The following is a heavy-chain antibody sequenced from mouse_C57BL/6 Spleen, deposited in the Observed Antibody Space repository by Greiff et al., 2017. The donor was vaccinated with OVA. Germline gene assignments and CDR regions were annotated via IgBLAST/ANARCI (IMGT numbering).Heavy chain of an antibody. D-gene: IGHD2-4*01. CDR2: ISSGSSTI. V-gene: IGHV5-17*01. Sequence: EVKLVESGGGLVKPGGSLKLSCAASGFTFSDYGMHWVRQAPEKGLEWVAYISSGSSTIYYADTVKGRFTISRDNAKNTLFLQMTSLRSEDTAMYYCAQLRLDYAMDYWGQGTSVTVSS. J-gene: IGHJ4*01. CDR1: GFTFSDYG. CDR3: AQLRLDYAMDY.